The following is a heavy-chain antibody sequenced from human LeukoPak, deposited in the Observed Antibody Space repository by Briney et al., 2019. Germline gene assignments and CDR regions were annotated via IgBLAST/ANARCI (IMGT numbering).Heavy chain of an antibody. CDR3: ARYNHGGYDLSWFDP. D-gene: IGHD5-12*01. J-gene: IGHJ5*02. Sequence: ASVKVSCKASGGTFSSYAISWVRQAPGQGLEWMGGIIPIFGTANYAQKFQGSVAITTDESTSTAYMELSSLRSEDTAVYYCARYNHGGYDLSWFDPWGQGTLVTVSS. V-gene: IGHV1-69*05. CDR2: IIPIFGTA. CDR1: GGTFSSYA.